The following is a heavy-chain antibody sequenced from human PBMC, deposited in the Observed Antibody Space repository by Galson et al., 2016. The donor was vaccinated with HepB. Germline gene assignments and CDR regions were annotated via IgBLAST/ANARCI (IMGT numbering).Heavy chain of an antibody. D-gene: IGHD4-11*01. CDR3: AKALNWDYKLDAFDI. J-gene: IGHJ3*02. V-gene: IGHV3-23*01. CDR1: GFTYSSYA. CDR2: IGGSGGNI. Sequence: SLRLSCAASGFTYSSYAMHWVRQAPGKGLAWVSSIGGSGGNIYFADSVKGRFTISRDNSKNRLYLQMNSLRAEDTAVYYCAKALNWDYKLDAFDIWGPGTMVTVSS.